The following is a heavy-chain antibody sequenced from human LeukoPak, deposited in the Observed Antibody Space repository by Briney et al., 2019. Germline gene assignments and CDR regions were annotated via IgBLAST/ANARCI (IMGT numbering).Heavy chain of an antibody. D-gene: IGHD1-26*01. Sequence: GGSLRLSCAASGFTVSSNYMSWVRQAPGKGLEWVSVIYSGGSTYYADSVKGRFTISRDNSKNTLYLQMNSLRAEDTAVYYCARGATPVAFDIWGQGTMVTVSS. CDR2: IYSGGST. CDR1: GFTVSSNY. CDR3: ARGATPVAFDI. J-gene: IGHJ3*02. V-gene: IGHV3-66*01.